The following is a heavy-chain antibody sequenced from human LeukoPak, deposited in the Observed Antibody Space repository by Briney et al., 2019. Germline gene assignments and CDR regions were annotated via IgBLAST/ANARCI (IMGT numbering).Heavy chain of an antibody. CDR3: ATLWDPVAGTTQPLL. CDR1: GFTFSSYG. CDR2: ISYDGSNK. J-gene: IGHJ4*02. D-gene: IGHD6-19*01. Sequence: GGSLRLSCAASGFTFSSYGMHWVRQAPGKGLEWVAVISYDGSNKYYADSVKGRFTISRDNANNSLYLQINSLRVEDTAVYYCATLWDPVAGTTQPLLWGQGTLVTVSS. V-gene: IGHV3-30*03.